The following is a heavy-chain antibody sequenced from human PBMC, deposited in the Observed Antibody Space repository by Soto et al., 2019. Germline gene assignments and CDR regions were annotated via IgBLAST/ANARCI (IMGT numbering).Heavy chain of an antibody. CDR3: AGRIYGDYSVGYFDY. V-gene: IGHV5-10-1*01. J-gene: IGHJ4*02. D-gene: IGHD4-17*01. CDR2: VDPSDSET. CDR1: GYSFTSYW. Sequence: GESLKISCRGSGYSFTSYWTSWVRQMPGKGLEWMGRVDPSDSETNYSPSFQGHVTISTDKSITTAYLQWSSLKASDSAMYFCAGRIYGDYSVGYFDYWGQGTLVTVSS.